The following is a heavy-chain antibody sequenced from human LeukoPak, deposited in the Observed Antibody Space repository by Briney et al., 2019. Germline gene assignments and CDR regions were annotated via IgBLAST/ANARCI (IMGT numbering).Heavy chain of an antibody. J-gene: IGHJ5*02. CDR2: TYYRSKWYY. CDR3: ARYGDGWFDP. D-gene: IGHD4-17*01. CDR1: GDSLSSNSAA. V-gene: IGHV6-1*01. Sequence: SQTLSLTCAISGDSLSSNSAAWNWIRHSPSRGLEWLGRTYYRSKWYYDYAVSVKSRITINPDTSKNQFSLQLNSVTPEDTAVYYCARYGDGWFDPWGQGTLVTVSS.